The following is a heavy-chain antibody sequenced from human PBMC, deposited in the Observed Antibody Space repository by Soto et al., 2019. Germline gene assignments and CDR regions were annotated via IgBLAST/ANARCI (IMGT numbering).Heavy chain of an antibody. Sequence: ASVKVACKASGYTFTIYGISWVLQAPGQGLEWMGWISAYNGNTNYAQKLQGRVTMTTDTSASTAYMELRSLRSDDTAVYYCARDIKIAVADTISDFDYWGQGTLVTVSS. CDR1: GYTFTIYG. CDR3: ARDIKIAVADTISDFDY. D-gene: IGHD6-19*01. V-gene: IGHV1-18*01. J-gene: IGHJ4*02. CDR2: ISAYNGNT.